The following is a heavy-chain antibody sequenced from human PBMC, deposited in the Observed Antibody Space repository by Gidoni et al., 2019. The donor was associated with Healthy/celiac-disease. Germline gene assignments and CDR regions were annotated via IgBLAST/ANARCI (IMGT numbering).Heavy chain of an antibody. CDR3: ASQIAAAGFDY. CDR1: GFTFSSYG. D-gene: IGHD6-13*01. Sequence: QVQLVESGGGVVQPGRSLRLSCAASGFTFSSYGMHWVRQAPGKGREWVAVIWYDGSNKYYADSVKGRFTISRDNSKNTLYLQMNSLRAEDTAVYYCASQIAAAGFDYWGQGTLVTVSS. V-gene: IGHV3-33*01. J-gene: IGHJ4*02. CDR2: IWYDGSNK.